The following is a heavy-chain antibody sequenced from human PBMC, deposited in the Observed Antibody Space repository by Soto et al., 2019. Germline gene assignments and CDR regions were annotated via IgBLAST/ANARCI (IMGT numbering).Heavy chain of an antibody. J-gene: IGHJ4*01. Sequence: GGSLRLSCAASGFTFNSYTMAWVRQAPGKGLEWVSSISGSGSSPSYADSVQGRFIIYRDNSRTTLSLQMNSLGAEDTATYYCAKARCTGNSCYVPDYWGHGSLVTVSS. D-gene: IGHD2-8*02. CDR3: AKARCTGNSCYVPDY. V-gene: IGHV3-23*01. CDR2: ISGSGSSP. CDR1: GFTFNSYT.